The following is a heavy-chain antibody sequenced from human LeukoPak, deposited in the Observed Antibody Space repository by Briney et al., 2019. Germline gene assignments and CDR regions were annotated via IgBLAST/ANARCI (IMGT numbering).Heavy chain of an antibody. Sequence: GGSLRLSCAASGFTFSSYSMNWVRQAPGKGLEWVSYISSSSSTIYYADSVKGRFTISRDNAKNSLYLQMNSLRAEDTAVYYCARGLGWGVLAAAGPFDYWGQGTLVTVSS. D-gene: IGHD6-13*01. V-gene: IGHV3-48*04. CDR1: GFTFSSYS. CDR2: ISSSSSTI. CDR3: ARGLGWGVLAAAGPFDY. J-gene: IGHJ4*02.